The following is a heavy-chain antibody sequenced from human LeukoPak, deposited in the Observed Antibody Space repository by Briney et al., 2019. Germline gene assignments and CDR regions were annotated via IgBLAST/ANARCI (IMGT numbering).Heavy chain of an antibody. V-gene: IGHV4-34*01. CDR1: GGSFSGYY. D-gene: IGHD2-15*01. J-gene: IGHJ4*02. CDR3: ARLHCSGGSCFFDY. CDR2: INHSGST. Sequence: SETLSLTCAVYGGSFSGYYWSWNRQPPGKGLEWIGEINHSGSTNYNPSLKSRVTISVDTSKNQFSLKLSSVTAADTAVYYCARLHCSGGSCFFDYWGQGTLVTVSS.